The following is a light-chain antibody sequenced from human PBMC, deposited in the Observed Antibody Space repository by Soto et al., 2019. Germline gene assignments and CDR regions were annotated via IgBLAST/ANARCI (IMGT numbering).Light chain of an antibody. CDR1: QSVGTW. CDR2: KAS. J-gene: IGKJ1*01. CDR3: QQYNRYWT. V-gene: IGKV1-5*03. Sequence: DIQMTQSPSTLSASVGDRVTISCRASQSVGTWVAWFQQKPGKAPNVVIYKASNLQSGVPSRFSGSGSGTDFTLTISSLQPEDFATYYCQQYNRYWTFGRGTEVEIK.